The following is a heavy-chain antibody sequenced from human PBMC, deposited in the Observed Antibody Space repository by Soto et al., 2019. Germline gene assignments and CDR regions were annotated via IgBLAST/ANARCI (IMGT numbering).Heavy chain of an antibody. CDR3: VRGGNPYHYATSGPGTFDK. CDR1: GDSVSSGDSY. CDR2: TSFSGYT. D-gene: IGHD1-26*01. V-gene: IGHV4-30-4*01. J-gene: IGHJ4*02. Sequence: QVQLQESGPGLVKPSQTLSLTCSVSGDSVSSGDSYWSWIRQPPGKALEWIGYTSFSGYTSYSPSLKRRGTKTVNLFKSQFSLRLTSVTAADTAVYYCVRGGNPYHYATSGPGTFDKWGQGTLVSVSS.